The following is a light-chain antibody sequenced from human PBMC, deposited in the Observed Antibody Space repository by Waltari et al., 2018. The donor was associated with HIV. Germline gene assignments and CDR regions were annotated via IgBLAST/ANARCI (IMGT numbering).Light chain of an antibody. CDR2: DVS. V-gene: IGLV2-14*03. J-gene: IGLJ3*02. CDR3: CSYTSSDTWV. Sequence: QSALTQPASVSGSPGQSVTVSCSGSGKDLGAYDYVSWFQQHPDKAPQLIIFDVSKRPSGISDRSSASKSGNTASLTISGLQPEDEADYFCCSYTSSDTWVFGGGTKVTVL. CDR1: GKDLGAYDY.